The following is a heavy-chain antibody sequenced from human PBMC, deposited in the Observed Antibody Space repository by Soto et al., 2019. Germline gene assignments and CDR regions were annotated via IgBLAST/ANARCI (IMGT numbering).Heavy chain of an antibody. Sequence: QVQLQESGPGLVKPSETLSLTCTVSGGSISSYYWSWIRQPPGKGLEWIGYIYYSGSTNYNPSLKSRVTISVDTSKNQFSLKLSSVTAADTAVYYCARGQWELLASYGMDVWGQGTTVTVSS. D-gene: IGHD1-26*01. J-gene: IGHJ6*02. CDR2: IYYSGST. CDR3: ARGQWELLASYGMDV. V-gene: IGHV4-59*01. CDR1: GGSISSYY.